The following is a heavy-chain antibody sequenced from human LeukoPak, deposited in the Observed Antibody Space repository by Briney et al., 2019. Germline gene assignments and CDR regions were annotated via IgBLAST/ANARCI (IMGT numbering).Heavy chain of an antibody. V-gene: IGHV3-23*01. CDR3: AKDLLTYYYDSSGYYLGGLFDY. D-gene: IGHD3-22*01. Sequence: GGSLRLSCAASGFTFSSYAMSWVRQAPGKGLEWVSAISGSGGSTYYVDSVKGRFTISRDNSKNTLYLQMNSLRAEDTAVYYCAKDLLTYYYDSSGYYLGGLFDYWGQGTLVTVSS. CDR1: GFTFSSYA. CDR2: ISGSGGST. J-gene: IGHJ4*02.